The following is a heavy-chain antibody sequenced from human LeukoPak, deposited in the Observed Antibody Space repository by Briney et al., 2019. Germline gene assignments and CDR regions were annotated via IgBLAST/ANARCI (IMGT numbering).Heavy chain of an antibody. CDR3: ASPLEGSGQYYYYYGMDV. D-gene: IGHD3-10*01. V-gene: IGHV1-8*01. J-gene: IGHJ6*02. CDR2: MNPNSGNT. Sequence: ASVTVSCKASGYTFTSYDINWVRQATGQGLEWMGWMNPNSGNTGYAQKFQGRVTITADESTSTAYMELSSLRSEDTAVYYCASPLEGSGQYYYYYGMDVWGQGTTVIVSS. CDR1: GYTFTSYD.